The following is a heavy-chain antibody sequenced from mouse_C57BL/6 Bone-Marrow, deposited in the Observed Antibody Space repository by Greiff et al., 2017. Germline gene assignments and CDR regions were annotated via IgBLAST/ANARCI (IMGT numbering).Heavy chain of an antibody. CDR3: ARLGSTMVTTWYFDV. CDR2: INPSSGYT. J-gene: IGHJ1*03. D-gene: IGHD2-1*01. Sequence: QVQLKQSGAELVKPGASVKLSCKASGYTFTSYWMHWVKQRPGQGLEWIGYINPSSGYTKYNQKFKDKATLTADKSSSTAYMQLSSLTSEDSAVYYCARLGSTMVTTWYFDVWGTGTTVTVSS. V-gene: IGHV1-7*01. CDR1: GYTFTSYW.